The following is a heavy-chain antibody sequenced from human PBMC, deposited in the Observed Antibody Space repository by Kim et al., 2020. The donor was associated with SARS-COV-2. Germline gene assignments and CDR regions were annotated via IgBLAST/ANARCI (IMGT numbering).Heavy chain of an antibody. Sequence: ASVKVSCKASGYTFTSYDINWVRQATGQGLEWMGWMNPNSGNTGYAQKFQGRVTMTRNTSISTAYMELSSLRSEDTAVYYCARGWKKTCIVVVVTYYYYGMGVGGQGTTVTVSS. J-gene: IGHJ6*02. CDR1: GYTFTSYD. CDR2: MNPNSGNT. V-gene: IGHV1-8*01. CDR3: ARGWKKTCIVVVVTYYYYGMGV. D-gene: IGHD2-15*01.